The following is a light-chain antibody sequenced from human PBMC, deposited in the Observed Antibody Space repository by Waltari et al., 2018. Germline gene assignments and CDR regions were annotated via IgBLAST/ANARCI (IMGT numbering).Light chain of an antibody. CDR2: DAS. CDR1: QSIVDA. CDR3: QQRRNWPLS. J-gene: IGKJ5*01. Sequence: VLTQSPATLSLSPGDGAALSCRASQSIVDAIAWYQQRPGQTPRLLIYDASNRAPGIPARFSGSGSGTDFTLTINSLEPEDFAVYYCQQRRNWPLSFGQGTRLEIK. V-gene: IGKV3-11*01.